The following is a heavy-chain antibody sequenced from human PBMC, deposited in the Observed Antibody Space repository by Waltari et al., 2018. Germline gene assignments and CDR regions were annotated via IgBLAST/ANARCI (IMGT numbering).Heavy chain of an antibody. CDR2: IWYDGSNK. V-gene: IGHV3-33*01. D-gene: IGHD3-22*01. Sequence: QVQLVESGGGVVQPGRSLRLSCAASGFTFSSYGMHWVRQAPGKGLEWVAVIWYDGSNKYYADSVKGRFTISRDNSKNTLYLQMNSLRAEDTAVYYCARDGRPIYYDSSGNYYFDYWGQGTLVTVSS. J-gene: IGHJ4*02. CDR1: GFTFSSYG. CDR3: ARDGRPIYYDSSGNYYFDY.